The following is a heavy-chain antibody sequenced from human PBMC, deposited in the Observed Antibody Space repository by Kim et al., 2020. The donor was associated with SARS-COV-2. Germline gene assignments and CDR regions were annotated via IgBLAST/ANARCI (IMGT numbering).Heavy chain of an antibody. J-gene: IGHJ4*02. V-gene: IGHV1-18*01. CDR3: ARQCGGDCYSWDY. D-gene: IGHD2-21*02. Sequence: AQRLQGRVTMTTDTSTSTAYMELRSLRSDDTAVYYCARQCGGDCYSWDYWGQGTLVTVSS.